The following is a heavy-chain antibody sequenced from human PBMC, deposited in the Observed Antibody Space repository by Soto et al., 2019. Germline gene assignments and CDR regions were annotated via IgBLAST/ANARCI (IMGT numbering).Heavy chain of an antibody. CDR3: TRDDVHFNGDRYYGVPMDV. CDR2: IQSGGTT. Sequence: EVQLVESGGDLVQPGGSLRLSCAASGFSVSSKYMSWVRQAPGKGLEWGSLIQSGGTTYYAGSVKGRFTISREYSENTLFLQINSLRVEDTAVYYCTRDDVHFNGDRYYGVPMDVWGKGTTVTVSA. CDR1: GFSVSSKY. J-gene: IGHJ6*04. V-gene: IGHV3-66*01. D-gene: IGHD2-8*01.